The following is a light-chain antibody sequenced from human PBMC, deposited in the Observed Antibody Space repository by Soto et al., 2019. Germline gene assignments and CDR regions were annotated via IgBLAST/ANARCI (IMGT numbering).Light chain of an antibody. V-gene: IGKV3-11*01. CDR2: DAS. CDR1: QSISSY. CDR3: LQRSNWPLT. Sequence: EIVLTQSPATLSLSPGERATLSCRTSQSISSYLVWYQQKPGQPPMVLIYDASNRVTGIPVRFSGSGSGTDFTLTISSLEPEDFAVYYCLQRSNWPLTFGPGTKIDMK. J-gene: IGKJ3*01.